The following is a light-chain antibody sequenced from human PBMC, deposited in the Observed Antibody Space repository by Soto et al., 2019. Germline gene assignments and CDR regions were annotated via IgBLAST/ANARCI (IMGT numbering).Light chain of an antibody. CDR3: QQYNNWPLP. V-gene: IGKV3-15*01. Sequence: EIVMTQSPATLSVSPGERATLSCRASQSVSSNLAWYQQKPDKAPRLLIYGASTRATGIPARFSGSGSGTEFTLTISSLQSEDFAVYSGQQYNNWPLPFCQGTQVEI. J-gene: IGKJ1*01. CDR2: GAS. CDR1: QSVSSN.